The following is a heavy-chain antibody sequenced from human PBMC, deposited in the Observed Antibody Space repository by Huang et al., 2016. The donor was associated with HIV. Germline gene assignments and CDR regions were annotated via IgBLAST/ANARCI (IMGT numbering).Heavy chain of an antibody. Sequence: EVQVVESGGGLVQPGGSLRLPCAASGFSFSSYWMPWVRQAPGKGLEWVAHMNQDGSEKYYVDSVKGRFTIARDNAKNSLYLQMNNLRAGDTAVYYCARTIYDDWSGYVDYWGPGTRVTVS. D-gene: IGHD3-3*01. V-gene: IGHV3-7*01. CDR1: GFSFSSYW. CDR3: ARTIYDDWSGYVDY. J-gene: IGHJ4*02. CDR2: MNQDGSEK.